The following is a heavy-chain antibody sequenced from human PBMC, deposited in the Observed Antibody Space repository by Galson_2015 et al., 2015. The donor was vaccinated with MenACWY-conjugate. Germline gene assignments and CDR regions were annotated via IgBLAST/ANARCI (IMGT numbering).Heavy chain of an antibody. CDR2: IDWDDDK. J-gene: IGHJ4*02. Sequence: PALVKPTQTLTLTCTFSGFSLSTSGMCVSWIRQPPGKALEWLARIDWDDDKYYSTSLKTRLTISKDTSKNQVVLTMTNMDPVDTATYYCARIANVVVTSTLDYWGQGTLVTVSS. CDR1: GFSLSTSGMC. V-gene: IGHV2-70*11. CDR3: ARIANVVVTSTLDY. D-gene: IGHD2-21*02.